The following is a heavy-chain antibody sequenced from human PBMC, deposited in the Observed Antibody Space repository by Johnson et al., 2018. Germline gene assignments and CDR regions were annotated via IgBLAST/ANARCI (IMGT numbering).Heavy chain of an antibody. Sequence: QLVQSGGGLVQPGRSLRLSCAASGFTFDDYAMHWVRQAPGKGLEWVSGISWNSGSIGYADSVKGRFTISRDNAKNSLYPQRNSLSAEDTALYYCAKDRGYSYGYDAFDIWGQGTIVTGSS. V-gene: IGHV3-9*01. CDR3: AKDRGYSYGYDAFDI. CDR1: GFTFDDYA. D-gene: IGHD5-18*01. CDR2: ISWNSGSI. J-gene: IGHJ3*02.